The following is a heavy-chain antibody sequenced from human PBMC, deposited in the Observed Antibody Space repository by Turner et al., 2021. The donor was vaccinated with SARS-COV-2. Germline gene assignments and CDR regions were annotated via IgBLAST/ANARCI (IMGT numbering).Heavy chain of an antibody. CDR3: ARDHGYRAQVGYYGMGV. V-gene: IGHV3-7*01. Sequence: EVQLVESGGGLVQPGGSLRLSCAASGFTFSRYWVSWVRQAPGKGLEWVANIKQDESEKYYVDSVKGRFTISRDNAKNSLYLQMNSLRAEDTAVYYCARDHGYRAQVGYYGMGVWGQGTTVTVSS. CDR1: GFTFSRYW. D-gene: IGHD1-1*01. J-gene: IGHJ6*02. CDR2: IKQDESEK.